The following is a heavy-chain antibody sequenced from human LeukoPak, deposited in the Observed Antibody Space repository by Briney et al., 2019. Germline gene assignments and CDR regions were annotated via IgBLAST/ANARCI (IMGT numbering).Heavy chain of an antibody. CDR1: GYTFTGYY. J-gene: IGHJ5*02. CDR3: ARGIYGGNSPLVDL. D-gene: IGHD6-13*01. V-gene: IGHV1-2*02. CDR2: INPKSGGT. Sequence: GASVKVSCKASGYTFTGYYMHWVRQAPGQGLEWMGWINPKSGGTDYAQKFQGRVTMTRDTSISTAYLELSNLRSDDTAMYYCARGIYGGNSPLVDLWGQGTLVTVSS.